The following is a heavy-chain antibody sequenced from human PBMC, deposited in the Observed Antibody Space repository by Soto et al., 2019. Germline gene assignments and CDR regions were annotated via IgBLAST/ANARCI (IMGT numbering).Heavy chain of an antibody. CDR3: AKEGCSGGSCYGDFDY. J-gene: IGHJ4*02. D-gene: IGHD2-15*01. V-gene: IGHV3-30*18. CDR1: GFTFSSYG. Sequence: QVQLVESGGGVVQPGRSLRLSCAASGFTFSSYGMHWVRQAPGKGLEWVAVISYDGSNKYYADSVKGRFTISRDNSKNTLYLKMNSLRAEDTAVYYCAKEGCSGGSCYGDFDYWGQGTLVTVSS. CDR2: ISYDGSNK.